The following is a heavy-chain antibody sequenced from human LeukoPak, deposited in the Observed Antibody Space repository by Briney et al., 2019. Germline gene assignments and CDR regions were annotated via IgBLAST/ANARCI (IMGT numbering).Heavy chain of an antibody. CDR1: GFTFSSYG. Sequence: PGGSLRLSCAASGFTFSSYGMHWVRQAPGKGLEWVAFIRYDGSNKYYADSVKGRFTFSIDNSKTTLYLQMNSLRAEDTAVYYCAKISDFWSDTYWGQGTLVTVSS. V-gene: IGHV3-30*02. J-gene: IGHJ4*02. D-gene: IGHD3-3*01. CDR2: IRYDGSNK. CDR3: AKISDFWSDTY.